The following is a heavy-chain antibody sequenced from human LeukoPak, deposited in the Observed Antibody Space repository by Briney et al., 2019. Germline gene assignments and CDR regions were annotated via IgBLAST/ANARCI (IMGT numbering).Heavy chain of an antibody. D-gene: IGHD4-17*01. V-gene: IGHV4-59*08. CDR3: ARHKTTVDAFDI. CDR2: IYYSGST. J-gene: IGHJ3*02. CDR1: GGSISSYY. Sequence: SEPLSLTCTVSGGSISSYYWSWIRQPPGKGLEWIGYIYYSGSTNYNPSLKSRVTISVDTSKNQFSLKLSSVTAADTAVYYCARHKTTVDAFDIWGQGTMVTVSS.